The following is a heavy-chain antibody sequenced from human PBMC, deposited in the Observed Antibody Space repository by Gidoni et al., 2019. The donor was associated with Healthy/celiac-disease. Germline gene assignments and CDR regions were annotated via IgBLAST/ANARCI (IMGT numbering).Heavy chain of an antibody. V-gene: IGHV4-34*01. J-gene: IGHJ4*02. CDR2: INHSGST. CDR3: ARGWRIAAAVLGY. CDR1: GGSFSGYY. Sequence: QVQLQQWGAGLLKPSETLSLTCAVYGGSFSGYYWSWIRQPPGKGLEWIGEINHSGSTNYNPSLKSRVTISVDTSKNQFSLKLSSVTAADTAVYYCARGWRIAAAVLGYWGQGTLVTVSS. D-gene: IGHD6-13*01.